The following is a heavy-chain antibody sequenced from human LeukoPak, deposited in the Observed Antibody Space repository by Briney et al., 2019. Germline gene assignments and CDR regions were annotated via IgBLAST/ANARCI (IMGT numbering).Heavy chain of an antibody. CDR1: GFTFSSYG. CDR3: AKDNLGWRPRYFDY. Sequence: GGTLRLSCAASGFTFSSYGMSWVRQAPGKGLEWVSVISGSGDSAYYAESVKGQFTISRDNSKNTLYLHMNSLRAEDTAVYYCAKDNLGWRPRYFDYWGQGTLVTVSP. V-gene: IGHV3-23*01. J-gene: IGHJ4*02. CDR2: ISGSGDSA. D-gene: IGHD3-10*01.